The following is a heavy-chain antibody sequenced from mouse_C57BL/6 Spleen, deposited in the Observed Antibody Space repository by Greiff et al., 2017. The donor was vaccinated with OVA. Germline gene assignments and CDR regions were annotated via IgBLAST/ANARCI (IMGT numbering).Heavy chain of an antibody. CDR1: GYAFSSSW. J-gene: IGHJ3*01. Sequence: QVQLQQSGPELVKPGASVKISCKASGYAFSSSWMNWVKQRPGKGLEWIGRIYPGDGDTNYNGKFKGKATLTADKSSSTAYMQLSSLTSEDSAVYFCARSPYDYDDAWFAYWGQGTLVTVSA. CDR3: ARSPYDYDDAWFAY. D-gene: IGHD2-4*01. CDR2: IYPGDGDT. V-gene: IGHV1-82*01.